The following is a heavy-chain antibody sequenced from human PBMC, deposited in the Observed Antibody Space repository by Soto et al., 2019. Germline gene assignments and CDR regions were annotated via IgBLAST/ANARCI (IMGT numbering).Heavy chain of an antibody. Sequence: ASVKVSCKASGYTFTSYGISWVRQAPGQGLEWMGWISAYNGNTNYAQKLQGRVTMTTDTSTSTAYMELRSLSSDDTAVYYCARDLFAYDYVWGSYLPGYYYYGMDVWGQGTTVTVSS. CDR1: GYTFTSYG. CDR3: ARDLFAYDYVWGSYLPGYYYYGMDV. D-gene: IGHD3-16*02. V-gene: IGHV1-18*01. J-gene: IGHJ6*02. CDR2: ISAYNGNT.